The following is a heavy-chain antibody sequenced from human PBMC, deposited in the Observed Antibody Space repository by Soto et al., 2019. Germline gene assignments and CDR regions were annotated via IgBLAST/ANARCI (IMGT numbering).Heavy chain of an antibody. V-gene: IGHV4-30-2*01. Sequence: PSETLSLTCAVSGGSISRGGYSWSWIRHPPGKGLEWIGYIYHSGSTYYNPSLKSRVTISVDRSKNQFSLKLSSVTAADTAVYYCARVLGQRDPDGGNYGMDVWGQGTTVTVSS. CDR3: ARVLGQRDPDGGNYGMDV. D-gene: IGHD3-16*01. J-gene: IGHJ6*02. CDR1: GGSISRGGYS. CDR2: IYHSGST.